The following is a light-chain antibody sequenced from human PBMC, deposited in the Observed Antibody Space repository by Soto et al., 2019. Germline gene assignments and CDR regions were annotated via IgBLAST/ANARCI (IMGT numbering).Light chain of an antibody. CDR3: QQFNTYPIT. Sequence: AIQLTQSPSSLSASVGDRVTITCRASQDIRGALAWYQQKPGKAPKLLIYDVSSLESGVPSRFSGSGSGTDFTLTFSSLQPEDFATYYCQQFNTYPITFGQGTRLEIK. CDR1: QDIRGA. J-gene: IGKJ5*01. CDR2: DVS. V-gene: IGKV1-13*02.